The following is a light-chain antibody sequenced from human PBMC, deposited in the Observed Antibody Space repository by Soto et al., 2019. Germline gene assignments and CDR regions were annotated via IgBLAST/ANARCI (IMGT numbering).Light chain of an antibody. CDR1: SSDVGGYNL. Sequence: QSALTQPASMSGSPGQSITISCTGTSSDVGGYNLVSWYQQHPGEAPKLMIYEVTNRPSGVSNRFSGSKSGNTASLTISGLQAEDEADYYCSSYIPRITDWAFGGGTKLTVL. V-gene: IGLV2-14*03. CDR3: SSYIPRITDWA. J-gene: IGLJ3*02. CDR2: EVT.